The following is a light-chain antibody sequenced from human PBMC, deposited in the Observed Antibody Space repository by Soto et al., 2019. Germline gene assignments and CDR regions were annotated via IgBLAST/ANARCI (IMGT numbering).Light chain of an antibody. J-gene: IGKJ1*01. CDR3: QQYNNYSWT. CDR2: KAS. CDR1: QTISNW. Sequence: DIQMTQSPSTLSASVGDRVTITCRASQTISNWLAWYQQKPGKAPKLLIYKASSLESGVPSRFSGSGSGTEFTLTISCLQPDDFATYYCQQYNNYSWTFGQGTKVEI. V-gene: IGKV1-5*03.